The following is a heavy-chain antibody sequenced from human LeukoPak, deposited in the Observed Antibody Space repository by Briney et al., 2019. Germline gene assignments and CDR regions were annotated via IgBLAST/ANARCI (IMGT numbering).Heavy chain of an antibody. V-gene: IGHV3-7*05. J-gene: IGHJ4*02. CDR2: IKEDGGEK. CDR3: ARASNPWLQLN. D-gene: IGHD5-24*01. CDR1: GFTFSNYW. Sequence: GGLLRLSCAASGFTFSNYWMIWVRQAPGKGLEWVANIKEDGGEKRYVDSVKGRFTISRNNAQNSLYLQMNSLRAEDTAVYYCARASNPWLQLNWGQGTLVTVSS.